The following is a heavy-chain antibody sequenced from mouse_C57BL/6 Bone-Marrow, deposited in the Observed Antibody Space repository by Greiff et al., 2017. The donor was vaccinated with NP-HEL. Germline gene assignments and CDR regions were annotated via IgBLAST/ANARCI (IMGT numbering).Heavy chain of an antibody. Sequence: VQLQQPGAELVMPGASVKLSCKASGYTFTSYWMHWVKQRPGQGLEWIGEIDPSDSYTNYNQKFKGKSTLTVDQSSSTAYMQLSSLTSEDSAVYYCARSPYYYGSSYGYWGQGTTLTVSS. D-gene: IGHD1-1*01. CDR2: IDPSDSYT. CDR1: GYTFTSYW. V-gene: IGHV1-69*01. CDR3: ARSPYYYGSSYGY. J-gene: IGHJ2*01.